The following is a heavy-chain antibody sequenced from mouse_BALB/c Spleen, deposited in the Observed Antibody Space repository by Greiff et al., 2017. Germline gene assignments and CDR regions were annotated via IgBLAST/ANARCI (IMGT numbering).Heavy chain of an antibody. CDR2: INPGSGGT. D-gene: IGHD1-1*01. CDR3: ARGYYGSSCAY. J-gene: IGHJ3*01. Sequence: QVHVKQSGAELVRPGTSVKVSCKASGYAFTNYLIEWVKQRPGQGLEWIGVINPGSGGTNYNEKFKGKATLTADKSSSTAYMQLSSLTSDDSAVYFCARGYYGSSCAYWGQGTLVTVSA. V-gene: IGHV1-54*01. CDR1: GYAFTNYL.